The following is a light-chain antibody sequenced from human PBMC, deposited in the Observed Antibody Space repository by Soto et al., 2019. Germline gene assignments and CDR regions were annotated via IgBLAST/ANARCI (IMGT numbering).Light chain of an antibody. CDR3: QQYNNWPPWT. CDR1: QSVTNN. V-gene: IGKV3-15*01. J-gene: IGKJ1*01. CDR2: GAS. Sequence: EVVLTQSPGTLSLSPGERGTLSCRASQSVTNNYLAWYQQKPGQAPRLLIYGASTRATGIPARFSGSGSGTEFPLTISSLLSEDFAVYYCQQYNNWPPWTFGQGTKVEIK.